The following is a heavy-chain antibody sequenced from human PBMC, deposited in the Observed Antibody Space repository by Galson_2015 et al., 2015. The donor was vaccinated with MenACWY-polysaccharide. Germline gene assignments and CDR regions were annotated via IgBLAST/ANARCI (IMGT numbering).Heavy chain of an antibody. D-gene: IGHD2-15*01. CDR1: GFSFSTYW. CDR3: TKAGAKYCSGSSCYFNWFDP. J-gene: IGHJ5*02. V-gene: IGHV3-74*01. Sequence: SLRLSCAASGFSFSTYWMHWVRHAPGKGLVWVSRINADGSATGYADSVRGRFTISRDNAKNTLSLEMNSLRAEDTAVYYCTKAGAKYCSGSSCYFNWFDPWGQGTLVTVSS. CDR2: INADGSAT.